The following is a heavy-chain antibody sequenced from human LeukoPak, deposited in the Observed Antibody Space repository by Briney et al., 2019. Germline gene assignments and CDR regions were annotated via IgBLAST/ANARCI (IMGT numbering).Heavy chain of an antibody. CDR1: GFTFSDYY. Sequence: GGSLRLSRAASGFTFSDYYMSWIRQAPGKGLEWVSYISSSGSTIYYADSVKGRFTISRDNAKNSLYLQMNSLRAEDTAVYYCARGDYVWGSYRPETNNWFDPWGQGTLVTVSS. J-gene: IGHJ5*02. V-gene: IGHV3-11*01. D-gene: IGHD3-16*02. CDR2: ISSSGSTI. CDR3: ARGDYVWGSYRPETNNWFDP.